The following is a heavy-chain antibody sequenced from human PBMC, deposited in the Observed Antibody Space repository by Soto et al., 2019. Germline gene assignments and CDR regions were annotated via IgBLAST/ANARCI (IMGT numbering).Heavy chain of an antibody. J-gene: IGHJ4*02. Sequence: PGGSLRLSCAASGFTFSSYGMHWVRQAPGKGLEWVAVIWYDGSNKYYADSVKGRFTISRDNSKNMLYLQMNSLRAEDTAVYYCASGRGYSSSSIDYWGQGTLVTV. D-gene: IGHD6-6*01. CDR3: ASGRGYSSSSIDY. V-gene: IGHV3-33*01. CDR1: GFTFSSYG. CDR2: IWYDGSNK.